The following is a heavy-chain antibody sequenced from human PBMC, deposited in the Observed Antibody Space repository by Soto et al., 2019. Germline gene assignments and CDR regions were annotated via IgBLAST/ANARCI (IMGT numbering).Heavy chain of an antibody. CDR1: GFTFSSYG. D-gene: IGHD6-13*01. CDR2: IWYDGSNK. Sequence: QVQLVESGGGVVQPGRSLRLSCAASGFTFSSYGMHWVRQAPGKGLEWVAVIWYDGSNKYYADSVKGRFTISRDNSKNTLYLLMDSLRVEDTAVYYCARDQGGSWYALNFDYWAHGTLVTVSS. J-gene: IGHJ4*01. V-gene: IGHV3-33*01. CDR3: ARDQGGSWYALNFDY.